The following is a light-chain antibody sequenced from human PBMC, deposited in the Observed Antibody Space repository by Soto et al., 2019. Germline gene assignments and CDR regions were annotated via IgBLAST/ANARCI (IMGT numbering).Light chain of an antibody. CDR3: MQSLPTLT. CDR2: LGS. Sequence: DIVMTQSPLSLRVTPGEPASISCRSSQSLLHSNGYNYLDWYLQKSGQSPQLLIYLGSNRACWVPDRLSGSGSGTDFTLKISRVEAVNVGIYYCMQSLPTLTFGGGTKVEIK. CDR1: QSLLHSNGYNY. V-gene: IGKV2-28*01. J-gene: IGKJ4*01.